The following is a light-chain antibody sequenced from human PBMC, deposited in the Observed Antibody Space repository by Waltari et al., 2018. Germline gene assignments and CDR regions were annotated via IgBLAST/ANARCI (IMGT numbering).Light chain of an antibody. CDR3: HQRNAMYT. V-gene: IGKV3-11*01. J-gene: IGKJ2*01. CDR1: QSVGTY. Sequence: EIVLTQSPATLSLSPGERATLSCRTSQSVGTYLAWYQHKPGQAPRLLINDVSNRATGIPARFSGSGSGTDFTLTISSLQPEDSAVYYCHQRNAMYTFGQGTRLEI. CDR2: DVS.